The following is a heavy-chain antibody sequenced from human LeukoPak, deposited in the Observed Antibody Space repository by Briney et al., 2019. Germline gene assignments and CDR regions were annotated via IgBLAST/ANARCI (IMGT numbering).Heavy chain of an antibody. CDR1: GFTVITND. V-gene: IGHV3-53*01. CDR3: ARGVEPLAANTLAY. CDR2: LYSDGNT. Sequence: SGGSLRLSCAASGFTVITNDMTWVRQAPGKGLEWVSVLYSDGNTKYADSVQGRFTISRDNSKNTLYLEMNSLSPDDTAFYYCARGVEPLAANTLAYWGQGTLVTVSS. D-gene: IGHD1-14*01. J-gene: IGHJ4*02.